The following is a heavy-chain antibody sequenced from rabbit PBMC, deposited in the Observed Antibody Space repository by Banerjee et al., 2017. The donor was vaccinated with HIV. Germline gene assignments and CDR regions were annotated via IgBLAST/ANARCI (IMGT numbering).Heavy chain of an antibody. CDR2: IGITTGNI. D-gene: IGHD1-1*01. Sequence: QEQLEESGGGLFQPGGSLALTCTASGFSFSSSYYMCWVRQAPGKGLEWIACIGITTGNIYYASWAKGRFTISKTSSTTVTLQMTSLTAADTATYFCARSGDYYFNLWGPGTLVTVS. V-gene: IGHV1S45*01. CDR3: ARSGDYYFNL. J-gene: IGHJ4*01. CDR1: GFSFSSSYY.